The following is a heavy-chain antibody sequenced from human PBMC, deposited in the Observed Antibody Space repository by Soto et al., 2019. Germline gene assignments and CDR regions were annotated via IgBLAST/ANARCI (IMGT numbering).Heavy chain of an antibody. V-gene: IGHV3-33*01. CDR2: IWYDGSNK. CDR1: GFTFSSYG. Sequence: PGGSLRLSCAASGFTFSSYGMHWVRQAPGKGLEGVAVIWYDGSNKYYADSVKGRFTISRDNSKTTLYLHMNSLRAEDTAVYYCARDVDDYGDYAIHYSGQGTLVTVSS. CDR3: ARDVDDYGDYAIHY. D-gene: IGHD4-17*01. J-gene: IGHJ4*02.